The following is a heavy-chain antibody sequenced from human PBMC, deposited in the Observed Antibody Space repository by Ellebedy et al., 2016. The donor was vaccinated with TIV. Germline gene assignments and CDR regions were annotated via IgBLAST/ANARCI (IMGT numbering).Heavy chain of an antibody. D-gene: IGHD6-6*01. CDR1: GFSFRNAW. CDR2: IRSRTYGGTS. CDR3: SRDGSSRSSSRGDAFDI. J-gene: IGHJ3*02. V-gene: IGHV3-49*02. Sequence: GESLKISCAASGFSFRNAWMSWVRQAPGKGLEWVGFIRSRTYGGTSEYAASVKGRFIISRDDSKIIAYLHMNSLRTEDTAVYYCSRDGSSRSSSRGDAFDIWGQGTLVTVSS.